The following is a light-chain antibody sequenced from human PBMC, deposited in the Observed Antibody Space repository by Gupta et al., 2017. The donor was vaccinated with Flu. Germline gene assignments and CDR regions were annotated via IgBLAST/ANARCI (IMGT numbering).Light chain of an antibody. CDR2: TAS. V-gene: IGKV1-39*01. Sequence: DIQMTQSPASLSASVGDRVTITCRTSQNIRTFLNWYQQKPGKAPNLLIYTASSLHSGVPSRFSGSGSGTEFTLTISTLQPEDFVMYYCQQTYTTPETFGQGTKVEIK. CDR3: QQTYTTPET. CDR1: QNIRTF. J-gene: IGKJ1*01.